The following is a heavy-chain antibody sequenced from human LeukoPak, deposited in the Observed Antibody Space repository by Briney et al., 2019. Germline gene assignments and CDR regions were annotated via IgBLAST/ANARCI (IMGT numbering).Heavy chain of an antibody. CDR2: INPNSGGT. J-gene: IGHJ4*02. D-gene: IGHD3-16*02. CDR1: GYTFTGYY. CDR3: ATSFERLGELSPLDY. V-gene: IGHV1-2*02. Sequence: GASVKVSCKASGYTFTGYYMHWVRQAPGQGLEWMGWINPNSGGTNYAQKFQGRVTMTRDASISTAYMELSRLRSDDTAVYYCATSFERLGELSPLDYWGQGALVTVSS.